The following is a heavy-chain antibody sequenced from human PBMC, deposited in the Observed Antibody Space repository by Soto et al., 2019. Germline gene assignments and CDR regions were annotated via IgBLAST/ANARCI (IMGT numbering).Heavy chain of an antibody. CDR2: IYYSGST. V-gene: IGHV4-59*08. CDR1: GGYISSYY. CDR3: ARHYYDSSGYSD. J-gene: IGHJ4*02. Sequence: ASETLSLTCTVSGGYISSYYWSWIRQPPGKGLEWIGYIYYSGSTNYNPSLKSRVTISVDTSKNQFSLKLSSVTAADTAVYYCARHYYDSSGYSDWGQGTLVTVSS. D-gene: IGHD3-22*01.